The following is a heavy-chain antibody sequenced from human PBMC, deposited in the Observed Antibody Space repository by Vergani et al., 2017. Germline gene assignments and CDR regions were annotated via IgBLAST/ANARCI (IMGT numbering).Heavy chain of an antibody. D-gene: IGHD4-17*01. Sequence: QVQLVESGGGLVKPGGSLRLSCAASGFTFSDYYMSWIRQAPGKGLEWGSYIISSGSTIYYAESVKGRFTISRDNAKNSLYMQMNSLRAEHTAVYYCARDQSPTVTTPVDYWGQGTLVTVSS. V-gene: IGHV3-11*01. CDR1: GFTFSDYY. CDR2: IISSGSTI. J-gene: IGHJ4*02. CDR3: ARDQSPTVTTPVDY.